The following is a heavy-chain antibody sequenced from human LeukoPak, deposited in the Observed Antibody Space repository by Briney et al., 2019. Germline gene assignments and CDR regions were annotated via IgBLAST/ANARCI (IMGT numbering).Heavy chain of an antibody. Sequence: GGSLRLSCAASGFTFSSYAMSWVRQAPGKGLEWVSAISCSGYNTYYADSVKGRFTISRDNSKNTLYLQMNSLRAEDTAVYYCAGDKRLKGYDSARNFDYWGQGTLVTVSS. D-gene: IGHD3-22*01. J-gene: IGHJ4*02. CDR2: ISCSGYNT. CDR3: AGDKRLKGYDSARNFDY. CDR1: GFTFSSYA. V-gene: IGHV3-23*01.